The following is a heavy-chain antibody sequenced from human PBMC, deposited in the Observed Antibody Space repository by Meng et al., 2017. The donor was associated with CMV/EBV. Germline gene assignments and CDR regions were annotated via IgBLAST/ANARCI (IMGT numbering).Heavy chain of an antibody. V-gene: IGHV4-34*01. CDR3: ARGGNWFDP. CDR2: INHSGST. CDR1: VWSFRGYY. J-gene: IGHJ5*02. Sequence: QVQLQAWGAGLLKTSETLSLTCDVYVWSFRGYYWSWIRQPPGKGLERIGEINHSGSTNYNPSLKSRVTISVDTSKNQFSLKLSSVTAADTAVYYCARGGNWFDPWGQGTLVTVSS.